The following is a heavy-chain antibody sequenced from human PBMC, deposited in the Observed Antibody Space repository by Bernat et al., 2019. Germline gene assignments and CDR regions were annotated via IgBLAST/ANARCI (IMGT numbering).Heavy chain of an antibody. CDR1: GFTFSSYS. D-gene: IGHD7-27*01. CDR3: ARTLTGDSGDAFDI. V-gene: IGHV3-48*02. J-gene: IGHJ3*02. CDR2: ISSSSSII. Sequence: EVQLVESVGGLVQPGGSLRLSCAASGFTFSSYSMNWVRQAPGKGLEWVSYISSSSSIIYYVDTVKGRFTISRDNAKNSQYLQMNILRDEDTAVYYCARTLTGDSGDAFDIWGQGTMVTVSS.